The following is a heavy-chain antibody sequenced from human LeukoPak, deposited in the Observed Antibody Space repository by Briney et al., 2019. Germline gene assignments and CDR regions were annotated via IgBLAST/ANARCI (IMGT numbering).Heavy chain of an antibody. D-gene: IGHD3-22*01. CDR3: ARDSSYYYYDSSGYFDY. CDR2: IYTSGSA. V-gene: IGHV4-4*07. Sequence: TSETLSLTCTVSGGSISSYYWSWIRQPAGQGLEWIGRIYTSGSANCNPSLKSRVTMSVDTSKNQFSLKLSSVTAADTAVYYCARDSSYYYYDSSGYFDYWGQGTLVTVSS. J-gene: IGHJ4*02. CDR1: GGSISSYY.